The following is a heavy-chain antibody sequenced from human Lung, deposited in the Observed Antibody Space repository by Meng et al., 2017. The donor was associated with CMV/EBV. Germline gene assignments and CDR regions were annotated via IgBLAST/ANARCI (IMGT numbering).Heavy chain of an antibody. V-gene: IGHV1-2*02. Sequence: ASVKVSCKASGYTFNGYNMHWVRQAPGQGLEWMGWINPNSGGTNYAQRFKGRVTLTIDTSISTAYMELSRLKSDDTAVYFCARLYHTILGRGYDYGMDVWGQGTPVTVSS. CDR2: INPNSGGT. J-gene: IGHJ6*02. D-gene: IGHD3-3*01. CDR1: GYTFNGYN. CDR3: ARLYHTILGRGYDYGMDV.